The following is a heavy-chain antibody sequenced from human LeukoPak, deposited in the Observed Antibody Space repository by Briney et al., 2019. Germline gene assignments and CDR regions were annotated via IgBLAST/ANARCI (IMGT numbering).Heavy chain of an antibody. CDR2: TSYSEGT. D-gene: IGHD1-26*01. V-gene: IGHV4-31*03. CDR1: GGSVSRGGYY. CDR3: ATADWESFYFDS. Sequence: SEILSLTCTVSGGSVSRGGYYWNWIRQHPGKGLEWIGFTSYSEGTYYNPSLMSRITISVDRSQNQFSPKMRDVTAADTAVYFCATADWESFYFDSWGQGVLVAVSS. J-gene: IGHJ4*02.